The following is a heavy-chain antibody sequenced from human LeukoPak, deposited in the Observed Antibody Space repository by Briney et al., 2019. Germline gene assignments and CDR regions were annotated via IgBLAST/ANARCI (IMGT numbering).Heavy chain of an antibody. V-gene: IGHV3-30-3*01. CDR3: ARQLAYYDFWSGYRKPFDY. CDR1: GFTFNNYA. CDR2: ISYDGSNK. D-gene: IGHD3-3*01. Sequence: GGSLRLSCAASGFTFNNYAMHWVRQAPGKGLEWVAVISYDGSNKYYAASVKGRFTISRDNSKNTLYLQMNSLRAEDTAVYYCARQLAYYDFWSGYRKPFDYWGQGTLVTVSS. J-gene: IGHJ4*02.